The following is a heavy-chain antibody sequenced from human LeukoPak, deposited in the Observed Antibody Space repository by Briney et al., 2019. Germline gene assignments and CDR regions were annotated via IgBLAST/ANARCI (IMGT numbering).Heavy chain of an antibody. CDR3: ARGLRPRGVWGSYRFFDY. D-gene: IGHD3-16*02. J-gene: IGHJ4*02. CDR2: INPNSGNT. Sequence: GASVKVSCEAPGYTFTSYDINWVRQATGQGLEWMGWINPNSGNTGYAQKFQGRVTMTRNTSISTAYMELSSLRSEDTAVYYCARGLRPRGVWGSYRFFDYWGQGTLVTVSS. CDR1: GYTFTSYD. V-gene: IGHV1-8*01.